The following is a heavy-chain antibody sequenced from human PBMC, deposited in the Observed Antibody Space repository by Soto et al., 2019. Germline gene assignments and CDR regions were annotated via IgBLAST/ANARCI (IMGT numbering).Heavy chain of an antibody. D-gene: IGHD6-19*01. CDR1: GGTIRRPDW. J-gene: IGHJ5*02. Sequence: SETLSLTCGVSGGTIRRPDWWTWVRQPPGKGLEWIGEIFQSGSTNYTPSLESRVTISVDKSKNQFSLTLTSVTAADTAVYFCARGRGRYSRGWSWFDPWGQGILVTVSS. CDR2: IFQSGST. V-gene: IGHV4-4*02. CDR3: ARGRGRYSRGWSWFDP.